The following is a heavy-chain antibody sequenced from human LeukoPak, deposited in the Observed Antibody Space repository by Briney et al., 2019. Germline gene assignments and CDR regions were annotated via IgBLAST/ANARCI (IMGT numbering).Heavy chain of an antibody. V-gene: IGHV3-21*01. J-gene: IGHJ4*02. CDR1: GFTFSSYS. CDR3: ARGYNWNDIENFDY. CDR2: ISSSSSYI. Sequence: GGSLRLSCAASGFTFSSYSMNWVRQAPGKGLEWVSSISSSSSYIYYADSVKGRFTISRDNAKNLLYLQMNSLRAEDTAVYYCARGYNWNDIENFDYWGQGTLVTVSS. D-gene: IGHD1-1*01.